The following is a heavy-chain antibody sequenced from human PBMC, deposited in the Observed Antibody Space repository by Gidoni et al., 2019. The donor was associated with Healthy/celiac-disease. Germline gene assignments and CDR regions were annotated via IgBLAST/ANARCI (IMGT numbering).Heavy chain of an antibody. Sequence: QVQLQQWGAGLLKPSETLSLTCAVYGGSFRGYYWRWIRQPPGKGLEWIGEINHSGSTNYNPSLKSRVTISVDTSKNQFSLKLSSVTAADTAVYYCARAVTMVRDFGYYGMDVWGQGTTVTVSS. J-gene: IGHJ6*02. CDR1: GGSFRGYY. CDR2: INHSGST. CDR3: ARAVTMVRDFGYYGMDV. D-gene: IGHD3-10*01. V-gene: IGHV4-34*01.